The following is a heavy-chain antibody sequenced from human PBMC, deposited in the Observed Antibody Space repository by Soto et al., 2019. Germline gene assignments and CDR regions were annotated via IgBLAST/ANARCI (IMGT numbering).Heavy chain of an antibody. V-gene: IGHV3-15*07. CDR1: GFTFNNAW. D-gene: IGHD2-2*02. J-gene: IGHJ4*02. CDR2: IKSNTDGGTT. Sequence: GGSLRLSCAASGFTFNNAWMNWVRQAPGKGLEWVGRIKSNTDGGTTDHAASVIGRFTISRDDSQNTLYLQMNSLRTEDTAVYYCTTEIKDCVKSTCYSPFASWGQGSLVTVSS. CDR3: TTEIKDCVKSTCYSPFAS.